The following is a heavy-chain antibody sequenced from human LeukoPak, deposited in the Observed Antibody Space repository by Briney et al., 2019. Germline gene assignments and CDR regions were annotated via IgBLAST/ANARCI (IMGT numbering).Heavy chain of an antibody. D-gene: IGHD3-10*01. CDR3: AKDRGSAPYCIDY. V-gene: IGHV3-23*01. CDR1: GGTFSSYA. Sequence: SCKASGGTFSSYAMSWVRQAPGKGLEWVSAISGSGGNTYYADSVKGRVTISRDNSKSTVYLQMNSLRAEDTAVYYCAKDRGSAPYCIDYWGQGTLVTVSS. J-gene: IGHJ4*02. CDR2: ISGSGGNT.